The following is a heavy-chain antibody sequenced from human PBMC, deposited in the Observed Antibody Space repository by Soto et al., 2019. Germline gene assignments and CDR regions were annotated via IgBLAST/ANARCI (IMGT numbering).Heavy chain of an antibody. J-gene: IGHJ4*01. CDR2: ISGTSAVT. V-gene: IGHV3-11*05. CDR3: TRDPRRVDY. Sequence: PGGSLRLSCSASGFTFSDHYMTWIRQAPGKGLEWISYISGTSAVTNYADSVKGRFTISRDNAKNSLYLQMNGLRVEDTAVYYCTRDPRRVDYWGKGTRVPVS. CDR1: GFTFSDHY.